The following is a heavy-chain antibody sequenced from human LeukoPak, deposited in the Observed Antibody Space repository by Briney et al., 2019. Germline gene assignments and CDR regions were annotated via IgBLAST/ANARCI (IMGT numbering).Heavy chain of an antibody. CDR2: INPSGGST. Sequence: ASVKVSCKASGYTFTSYYMYWVRQAPGQGLEWMGIINPSGGSTTYAQKFQGRVTITADKSTSTAYMELSSLRSEDTAVYYCTYCSSTSCHFDYWGQGTLVTVSS. J-gene: IGHJ4*02. CDR1: GYTFTSYY. V-gene: IGHV1-46*01. D-gene: IGHD2-2*01. CDR3: TYCSSTSCHFDY.